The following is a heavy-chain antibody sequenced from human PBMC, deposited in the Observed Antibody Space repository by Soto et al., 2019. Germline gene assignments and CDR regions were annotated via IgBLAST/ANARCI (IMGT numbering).Heavy chain of an antibody. Sequence: PAETLSLTCAVSGGSISSYYWSWVRQPAGKGLEWIGRIYTSGSTNYNPSLKSRVTMSVDTSKNQFSLKLSSVTAADTAVYYCARDLIQGLVISGRGNYAWNWFDPWGQGTLVTVSS. CDR3: ARDLIQGLVISGRGNYAWNWFDP. J-gene: IGHJ5*02. D-gene: IGHD3-9*01. CDR1: GGSISSYY. CDR2: IYTSGST. V-gene: IGHV4-4*07.